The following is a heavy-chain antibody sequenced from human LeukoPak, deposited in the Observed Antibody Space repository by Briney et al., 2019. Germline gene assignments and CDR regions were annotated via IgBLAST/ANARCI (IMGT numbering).Heavy chain of an antibody. CDR3: ARDLSGSSSFGY. Sequence: PSETLSLTCTVSGGSVSSGSYYWSWIRQPPGKGLEWIGYIYYSGSTNYNPSLKSRVTISVDTSKNQFSLKLSSVTAADTAVYYCARDLSGSSSFGYWGQGTLVTVSS. CDR2: IYYSGST. CDR1: GGSVSSGSYY. D-gene: IGHD6-6*01. J-gene: IGHJ4*02. V-gene: IGHV4-61*01.